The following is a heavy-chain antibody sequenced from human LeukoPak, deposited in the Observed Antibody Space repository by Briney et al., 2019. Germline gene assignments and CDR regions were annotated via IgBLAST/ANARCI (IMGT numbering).Heavy chain of an antibody. V-gene: IGHV2-5*02. J-gene: IGHJ1*01. CDR1: GFSLSSRGVG. CDR3: ARTHSSWYLGYFQH. D-gene: IGHD6-13*01. CDR2: IYWDDDE. Sequence: ESGPTLVKPTQTLTLTCTFSGFSLSSRGVGVGWIRQPPGKALEWLALIYWDDDERFRPSLKSRLTITKDTSKNQVVLTMTNMDPVDTATYYCARTHSSWYLGYFQHWGQGTLVTVSS.